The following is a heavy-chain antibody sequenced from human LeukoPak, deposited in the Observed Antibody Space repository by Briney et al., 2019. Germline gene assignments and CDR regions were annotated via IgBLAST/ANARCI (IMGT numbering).Heavy chain of an antibody. CDR2: IYYSGST. CDR3: ARQYFDY. CDR1: GGSISSYY. J-gene: IGHJ4*02. Sequence: SGTLSLTCTVSGGSISSYYWSWIRQPPGKGLEWIGYIYYSGSTNYNPSLKSRVTISVDTSKNQFSLKLSSVTAADTAVYYCARQYFDYWGQGTLVTVSS. V-gene: IGHV4-59*08.